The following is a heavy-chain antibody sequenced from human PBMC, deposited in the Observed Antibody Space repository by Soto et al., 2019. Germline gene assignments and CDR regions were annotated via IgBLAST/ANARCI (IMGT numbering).Heavy chain of an antibody. Sequence: EVQLLESGGGWLQPGGSLRHSCAASGFTFSSYAMNWVRQAPGKGLEWVSGITGSGAGSYYSDSVKGRFTISRDNSKNTRDWQMNGLRAEDRAVYYCAKAYSSSWPNDWFDPWGQGTLVTVSS. V-gene: IGHV3-23*01. D-gene: IGHD6-13*01. CDR2: ITGSGAGS. J-gene: IGHJ5*02. CDR3: AKAYSSSWPNDWFDP. CDR1: GFTFSSYA.